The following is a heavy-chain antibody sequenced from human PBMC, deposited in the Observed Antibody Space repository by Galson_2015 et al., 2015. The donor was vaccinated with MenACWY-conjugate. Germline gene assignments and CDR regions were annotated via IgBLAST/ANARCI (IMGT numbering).Heavy chain of an antibody. Sequence: SLRLSCAASGFALSSFCVNWVRQAPGKGLEWVAIIKKDSSNKLYVDSVKGRFTISRDNAKNSLYLEMNSLRAEDTAVYYCARENTFYYAQGVERRGPGTLV. CDR2: IKKDSSNK. CDR3: ARENTFYYAQGVER. D-gene: IGHD3-10*01. V-gene: IGHV3-7*03. CDR1: GFALSSFC. J-gene: IGHJ4*02.